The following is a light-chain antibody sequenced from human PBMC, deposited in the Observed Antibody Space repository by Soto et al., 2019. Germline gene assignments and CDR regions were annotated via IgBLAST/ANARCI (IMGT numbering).Light chain of an antibody. CDR1: SSNIGDYF. V-gene: IGLV1-51*01. J-gene: IGLJ3*02. CDR3: GTWDGSLIVVV. Sequence: QSVLTQPPSVSAAPGQRVTISCSGNSSNIGDYFVSWYQQPPGTAPKLLIYDNHKRPSGIPDRFSGSKSGTSATLGITGLQTGDEADYYCGTWDGSLIVVVFGGGTKLTVL. CDR2: DNH.